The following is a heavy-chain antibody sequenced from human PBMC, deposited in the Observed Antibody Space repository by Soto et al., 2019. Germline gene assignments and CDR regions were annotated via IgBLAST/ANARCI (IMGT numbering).Heavy chain of an antibody. CDR2: IYSDGST. CDR3: ARAVMQRRLRFGP. V-gene: IGHV3-53*01. D-gene: IGHD3-16*01. CDR1: GFTVSSNY. J-gene: IGHJ2*01. Sequence: PGGSLRLSCAASGFTVSSNYMSWVRQAPGKGLEWVSVIYSDGSTYYADSVKGRFTISRDNSKNTLYLQMNSLRAEDTAVYYCARAVMQRRLRFGPWGRGTLVTVSS.